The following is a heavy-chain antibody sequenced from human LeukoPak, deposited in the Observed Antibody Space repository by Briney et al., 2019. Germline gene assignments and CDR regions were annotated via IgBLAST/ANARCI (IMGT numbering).Heavy chain of an antibody. V-gene: IGHV4-4*09. J-gene: IGHJ6*03. D-gene: IGHD2-2*01. CDR3: ARYSSTSHTNPYYDYYYMDV. CDR1: GGSISSYY. Sequence: SETLSRTCTVSGGSISSYYWSWIRQPPGKGLEWIGYIYTSGSTNYNPSLKSRVTISVDTSKNQFSLKLSSVTAADTAVYYCARYSSTSHTNPYYDYYYMDVWGKGTTVTVSS. CDR2: IYTSGST.